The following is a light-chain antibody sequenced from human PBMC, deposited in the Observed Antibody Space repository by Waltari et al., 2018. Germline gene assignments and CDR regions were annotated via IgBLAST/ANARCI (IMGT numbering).Light chain of an antibody. CDR1: QNVLSTSNNKNS. CDR2: WAS. V-gene: IGKV4-1*01. CDR3: QQYYTTPYT. J-gene: IGKJ2*01. Sequence: DIVMTQSPGSLAVSLGERATINCKPSQNVLSTSNNKNSLGWYQQKPGQPPRLPISWASIRESGIPARFSGSGSGTDFTLTISSLQAEDVAVYYCQQYYTTPYTFGQGTKLEIK.